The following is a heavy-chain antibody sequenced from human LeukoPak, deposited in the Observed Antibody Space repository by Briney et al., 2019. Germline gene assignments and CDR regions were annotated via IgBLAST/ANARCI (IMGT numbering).Heavy chain of an antibody. J-gene: IGHJ5*02. V-gene: IGHV3-74*01. CDR2: INSDGSST. D-gene: IGHD3-22*01. CDR1: GFTFSSYW. Sequence: GGSLRLSCAASGFTFSSYWMHWVRQAPGKGLVWVSRINSDGSSTSYADSVKGRSTISRDNAKNTLYLQMNSLRAEDTAVYYCARDSSGYGWFDPWGQGTLVTVSS. CDR3: ARDSSGYGWFDP.